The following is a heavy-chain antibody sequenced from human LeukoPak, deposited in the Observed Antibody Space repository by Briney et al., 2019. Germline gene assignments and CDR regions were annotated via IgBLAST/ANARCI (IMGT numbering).Heavy chain of an antibody. D-gene: IGHD5-24*01. Sequence: SQTLSLTCAISGDSVSNNNAGWNWFRQSPSRGLEWLGRTYYRSRWFDDYAVSVKGRITIKPDTSKNQFSLQLNSVTPDDTAMYYCARVKDGYFDYWGQGTLVTISS. V-gene: IGHV6-1*01. CDR2: TYYRSRWFD. J-gene: IGHJ4*02. CDR3: ARVKDGYFDY. CDR1: GDSVSNNNAG.